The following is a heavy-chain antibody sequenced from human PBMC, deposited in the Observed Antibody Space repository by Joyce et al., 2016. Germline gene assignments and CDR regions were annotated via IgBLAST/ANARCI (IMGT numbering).Heavy chain of an antibody. CDR2: IGYDGKNE. D-gene: IGHD2-21*01. CDR3: ARDLEVVIASNEGFDI. V-gene: IGHV3-33*01. CDR1: GFTFNNYG. Sequence: QVQLVESGGGVVQPGRSLRLSCETFGFTFNNYGMHWVRQAPGKGLEWVAVIGYDGKNEYYADSVKGRFTISRDISKSTLYLQMNSLRVEDTAVYFCARDLEVVIASNEGFDIWGQGTLVTVSS. J-gene: IGHJ3*02.